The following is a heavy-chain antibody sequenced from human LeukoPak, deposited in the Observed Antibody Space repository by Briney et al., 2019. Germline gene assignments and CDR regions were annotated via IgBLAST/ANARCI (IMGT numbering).Heavy chain of an antibody. CDR3: AREQSPINSSSGFDY. V-gene: IGHV4-38-2*02. CDR2: IYHSGRT. J-gene: IGHJ4*02. D-gene: IGHD6-6*01. Sequence: PSETLSLTCTVSGYSIGSGYYWGWIRQPPGKGLEWIGSIYHSGRTYYNPSLKSRVTISVDTSKNQFSLNLRSVTAADTAVYYCAREQSPINSSSGFDYWGQGTLVTVSS. CDR1: GYSIGSGYY.